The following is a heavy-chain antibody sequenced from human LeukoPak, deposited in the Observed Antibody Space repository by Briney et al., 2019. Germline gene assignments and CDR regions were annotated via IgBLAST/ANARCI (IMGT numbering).Heavy chain of an antibody. V-gene: IGHV1-2*02. D-gene: IGHD4-17*01. J-gene: IGHJ5*02. CDR1: GYTFTGYY. CDR2: INPNSGGT. Sequence: ASVKVSCKASGYTFTGYYMHWVRQAPGQGREWMGWINPNSGGTNYAQKFQGRVTMTRDTSISTAYMELSRLRSDDTAVYYCATALGATVTTTSPWFDPWGQGTLVTVSS. CDR3: ATALGATVTTTSPWFDP.